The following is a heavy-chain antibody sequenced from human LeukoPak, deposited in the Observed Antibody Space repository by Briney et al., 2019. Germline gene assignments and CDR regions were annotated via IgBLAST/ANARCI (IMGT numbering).Heavy chain of an antibody. D-gene: IGHD2-2*01. CDR2: INPSGGST. CDR1: GYTFTSCY. J-gene: IGHJ5*02. CDR3: ARAYIVVVPAARGNWFDP. Sequence: GASVKVSCKASGYTFTSCYMHWVRQAPGQGLEWMGIINPSGGSTSYAQKFQGRVTMTRDTSTSTVYMELSSLRSEDTAVYYCARAYIVVVPAARGNWFDPWGQGTLVTVSS. V-gene: IGHV1-46*03.